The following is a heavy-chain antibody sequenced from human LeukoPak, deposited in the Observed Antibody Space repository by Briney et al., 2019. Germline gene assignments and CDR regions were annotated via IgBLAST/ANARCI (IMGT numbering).Heavy chain of an antibody. Sequence: PGGSLRLSCAASGFTFSSYAMSWVRQAPGRGLEWVSAISGSGGSTYYADSVKGRFTISRDNSKNTLYLQMNSLRAEDTPVYYCAKDGEALRYFDRFLSWFDPWGQGTLVTVSS. V-gene: IGHV3-23*01. CDR2: ISGSGGST. CDR1: GFTFSSYA. CDR3: AKDGEALRYFDRFLSWFDP. D-gene: IGHD3-9*01. J-gene: IGHJ5*02.